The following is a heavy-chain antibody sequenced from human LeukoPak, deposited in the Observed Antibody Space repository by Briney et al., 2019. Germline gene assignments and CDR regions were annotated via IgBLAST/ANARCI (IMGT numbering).Heavy chain of an antibody. V-gene: IGHV3-66*01. D-gene: IGHD2-15*01. J-gene: IGHJ3*02. Sequence: GGSLRLSCAVSGFTFSSYNMNWVRQAPGKGLEWVSVIYSGGSTYYADSVKGRFTISRDNSKNTLYLQMNSLRAEDTAVYYCARGGPLGAFDIWGQGTMVTVSS. CDR1: GFTFSSYN. CDR3: ARGGPLGAFDI. CDR2: IYSGGST.